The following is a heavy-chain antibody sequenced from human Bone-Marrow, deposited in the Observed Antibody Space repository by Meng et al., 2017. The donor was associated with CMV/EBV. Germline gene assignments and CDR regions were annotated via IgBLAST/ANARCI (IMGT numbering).Heavy chain of an antibody. CDR3: ARDAGST. D-gene: IGHD3-10*01. V-gene: IGHV4-39*07. Sequence: SETLSLTCTVSGGSIGSDTWSWGWVRQTPGRGLEWIGSIFYVGNSYYNPSLGGRVTISVGTSKQHFFLKLTSLTAADTAVYYCARDAGSTWGQGILVTVSS. J-gene: IGHJ5*02. CDR2: IFYVGNS. CDR1: GGSIGSDTWS.